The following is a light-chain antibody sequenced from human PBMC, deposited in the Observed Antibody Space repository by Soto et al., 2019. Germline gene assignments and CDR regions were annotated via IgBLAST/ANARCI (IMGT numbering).Light chain of an antibody. CDR2: DVS. V-gene: IGLV2-11*01. CDR3: CSYVGRNTYV. Sequence: QSALTQPRSASGSPGQSITISCTGTSSDVGGYNYVSWYQQHPAKAPKLIIFDVSKRPSGVPNRFSGSMSGNTASLTISGLRAEDEADYYCCSYVGRNTYVFGTGTKLTVL. J-gene: IGLJ1*01. CDR1: SSDVGGYNY.